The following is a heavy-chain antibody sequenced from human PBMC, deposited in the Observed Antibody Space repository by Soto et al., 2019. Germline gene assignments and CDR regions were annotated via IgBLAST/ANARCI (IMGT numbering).Heavy chain of an antibody. CDR2: IRGSGVIT. V-gene: IGHV3-23*01. J-gene: IGHJ4*02. Sequence: EVQLLDSGGGLVQPGGSLRLSCAASGFTFSSDALSWVRQAPGKGLEWVSAIRGSGVITYYADSVKSRCTISRDNSENTLYLQMNSVRAEDTAVYYCVKDRGYDFWSGYPFDYWGQGTLVTVSS. D-gene: IGHD3-3*01. CDR3: VKDRGYDFWSGYPFDY. CDR1: GFTFSSDA.